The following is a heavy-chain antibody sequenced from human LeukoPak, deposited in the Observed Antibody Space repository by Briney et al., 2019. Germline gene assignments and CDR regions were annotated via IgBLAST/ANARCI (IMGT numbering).Heavy chain of an antibody. CDR1: GFTVSSNY. V-gene: IGHV3-53*04. CDR2: IYTGGST. J-gene: IGHJ6*02. D-gene: IGHD6-13*01. CDR3: ARDSPAGSRYYYGMDG. Sequence: GGSLRLSCAVSGFTVSSNYMSWVRQAPGKGLEWVSVIYTGGSTNYADSVRGRFTISRHNSMNIVYLQMNSLRPEDTAVYFCARDSPAGSRYYYGMDGWGQGTTVIVSS.